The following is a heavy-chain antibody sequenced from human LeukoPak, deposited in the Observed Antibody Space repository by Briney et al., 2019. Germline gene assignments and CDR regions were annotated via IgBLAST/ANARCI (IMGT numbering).Heavy chain of an antibody. CDR1: GFTFSSYA. Sequence: GVSLRLSCAASGFTFSSYAMTWVRQAPGKGLEWVSVIYSGGSTYYADSVKGRFTISRDNSKNTLYLQMNSLRAEDTAVYYCARAQPGYSSSWYSYYWGQGTLVTVSS. D-gene: IGHD6-13*01. CDR2: IYSGGST. J-gene: IGHJ4*02. CDR3: ARAQPGYSSSWYSYY. V-gene: IGHV3-53*01.